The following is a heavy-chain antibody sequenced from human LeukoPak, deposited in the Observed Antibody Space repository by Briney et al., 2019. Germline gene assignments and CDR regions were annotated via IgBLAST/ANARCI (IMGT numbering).Heavy chain of an antibody. V-gene: IGHV1-8*01. CDR3: ARVSRATWDIDV. J-gene: IGHJ6*03. Sequence: ASVKVSCKASGYTFTSYDIHWVRQATGQGLEWMGWMNPNSGTSGYAQKFQGRVTMTRHTSTSTAYMELSSLRSEDTAVYYCARVSRATWDIDVWGKGTTVTVSS. CDR2: MNPNSGTS. CDR1: GYTFTSYD. D-gene: IGHD1-26*01.